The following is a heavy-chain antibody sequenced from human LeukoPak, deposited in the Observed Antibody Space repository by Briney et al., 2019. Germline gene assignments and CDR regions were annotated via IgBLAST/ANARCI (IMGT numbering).Heavy chain of an antibody. J-gene: IGHJ5*02. CDR3: GGGGGRGGGIYPANWFDP. Sequence: SETLSLTCTVSGGSISSYYWSWIRQPPGKGLEWIGYIYYSGSTNYNPSLKSRVTISVDTSKNQFSLKLSSVTAADTAVYYWGGGGGRGGGIYPANWFDPWGQGTLVTVSS. V-gene: IGHV4-59*01. D-gene: IGHD3-16*01. CDR2: IYYSGST. CDR1: GGSISSYY.